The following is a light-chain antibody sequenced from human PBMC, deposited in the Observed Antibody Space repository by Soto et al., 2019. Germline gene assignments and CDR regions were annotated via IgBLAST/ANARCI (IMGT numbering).Light chain of an antibody. Sequence: DIQMTQSPSTLSASVGDRVTITCRASHSINTWLAWHQQKAGKAPKLLIYKASNLESGVPSRFNGSGSGTEFSLTISNLQPDDFATYYCQQYTNCPLTFGGGTKVEIK. V-gene: IGKV1-5*03. J-gene: IGKJ4*01. CDR1: HSINTW. CDR3: QQYTNCPLT. CDR2: KAS.